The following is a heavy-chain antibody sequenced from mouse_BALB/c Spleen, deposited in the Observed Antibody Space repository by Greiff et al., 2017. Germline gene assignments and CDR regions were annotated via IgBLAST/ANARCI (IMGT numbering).Heavy chain of an antibody. CDR3: ARSYYGSSYAMDY. Sequence: VKVVESGGGLVKPGGSLKLSCAASGFTFSDYYMYWVRQTPEKRLEWVATISDGGSYTYYPDSVKGRFTISRDNAKNNLYLQMSSLKSEDTAMYYCARSYYGSSYAMDYWGQGTSVTVSS. V-gene: IGHV5-4*02. CDR2: ISDGGSYT. J-gene: IGHJ4*01. CDR1: GFTFSDYY. D-gene: IGHD1-1*01.